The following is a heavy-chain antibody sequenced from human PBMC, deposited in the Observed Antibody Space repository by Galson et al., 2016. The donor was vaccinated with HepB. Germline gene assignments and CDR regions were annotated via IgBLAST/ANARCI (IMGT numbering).Heavy chain of an antibody. CDR2: SIPIFATA. CDR1: GGTFSTYD. D-gene: IGHD6-13*01. Sequence: SVKVSCKVSGGTFSTYDISWVRQAPGQGLEWMGGSIPIFATATYTQKFQGRVTITADESTSIVYMELSSLKSEDTAIYYCARGEVGITAAARAFDYWGQGTLVTVSS. J-gene: IGHJ4*02. CDR3: ARGEVGITAAARAFDY. V-gene: IGHV1-69*13.